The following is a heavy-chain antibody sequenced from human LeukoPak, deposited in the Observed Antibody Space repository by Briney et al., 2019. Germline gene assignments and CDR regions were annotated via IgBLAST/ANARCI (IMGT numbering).Heavy chain of an antibody. CDR1: GFTFSSYE. Sequence: GASLRLSCAASGFTFSSYEMNWVRLAPGKGLEWLSYTSGGGSSIYYADSVKGRFTISRDNAKNSLYLQVNSLRAEDTAVYYCATDGSSWYFNYWGQGTLVTVSS. CDR3: ATDGSSWYFNY. CDR2: TSGGGSSI. D-gene: IGHD6-13*01. J-gene: IGHJ4*02. V-gene: IGHV3-48*03.